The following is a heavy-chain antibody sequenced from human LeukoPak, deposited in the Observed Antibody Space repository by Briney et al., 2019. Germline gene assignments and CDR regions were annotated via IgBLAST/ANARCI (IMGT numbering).Heavy chain of an antibody. Sequence: SETLSLTCTVSGGSISSFFWSWIRQPPGKGLEWLGCIDYSGSTQYNPSLKSRVTISVDTSKNQFSLKLSSVTAADTAVYYCARGADSSGYYSIFYFDYWGQGALVTVSS. CDR1: GGSISSFF. J-gene: IGHJ4*02. CDR2: IDYSGST. CDR3: ARGADSSGYYSIFYFDY. D-gene: IGHD3-22*01. V-gene: IGHV4-59*01.